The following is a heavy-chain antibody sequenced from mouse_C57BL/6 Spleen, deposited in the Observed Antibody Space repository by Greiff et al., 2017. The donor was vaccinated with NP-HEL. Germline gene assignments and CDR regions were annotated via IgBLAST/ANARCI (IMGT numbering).Heavy chain of an antibody. CDR2: IYPGDGDT. CDR3: AREGNYYGSSYVEFDY. V-gene: IGHV1-82*01. J-gene: IGHJ2*01. CDR1: GYAFSSSW. D-gene: IGHD1-1*01. Sequence: QVHVKQSGPELVKPGASVKISCKASGYAFSSSWMNWVKQRPGKGLEWIGRIYPGDGDTNYNGKFKGKATLTADKSSSTAYMQLSSLTSEDSAVYFCAREGNYYGSSYVEFDYWGQGTTLTVSS.